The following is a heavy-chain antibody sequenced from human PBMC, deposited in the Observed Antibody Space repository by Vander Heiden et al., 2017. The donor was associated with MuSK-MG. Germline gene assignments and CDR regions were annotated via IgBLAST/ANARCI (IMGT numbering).Heavy chain of an antibody. CDR3: PTEKGYHPDSFDV. CDR1: GGTFSSYA. V-gene: IGHV1-69*01. CDR2: ISPIFCTA. D-gene: IGHD5-18*01. Sequence: QVQLVQSGAEVKKPGSSVKGSCKAAGGTFSSYAISGVRQAPGQGLEWSGGISPIFCTANYAQKCHSSFTITADDSTCTAYMALSTLGSDDKYVYYCPTEKGYHPDSFDVWGQGTMVTVSS. J-gene: IGHJ5*01.